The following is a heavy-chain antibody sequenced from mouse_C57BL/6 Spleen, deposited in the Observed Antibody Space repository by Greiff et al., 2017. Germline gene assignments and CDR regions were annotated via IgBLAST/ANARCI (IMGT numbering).Heavy chain of an antibody. CDR2: IYPGDGDT. D-gene: IGHD4-1*01. J-gene: IGHJ2*01. CDR1: GYAFSSYW. CDR3: ARSPLGREYFDY. Sequence: VKLQESGAELVKPGASVKISCKASGYAFSSYWMNWVKQRPGKGLEWIGQIYPGDGDTNYNGKFKGKATLTADKSSSTAYMQLSSLTSEDSAVYLCARSPLGREYFDYWGQGTTLTVSS. V-gene: IGHV1-80*01.